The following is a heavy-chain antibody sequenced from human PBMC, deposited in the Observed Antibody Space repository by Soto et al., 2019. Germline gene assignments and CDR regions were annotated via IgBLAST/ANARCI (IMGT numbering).Heavy chain of an antibody. V-gene: IGHV3-49*03. Sequence: GGSLRLSCTASGFTFGDYAMSWFRQAPGKGLEWVGFIRSKAYGGTTEYAASVKGRFTISRVDSKSIAYLQMNSLKTEDTAVYYCTGDDVDTGIDYWGQGTLVTVSS. CDR3: TGDDVDTGIDY. CDR2: IRSKAYGGTT. CDR1: GFTFGDYA. J-gene: IGHJ4*02. D-gene: IGHD5-18*01.